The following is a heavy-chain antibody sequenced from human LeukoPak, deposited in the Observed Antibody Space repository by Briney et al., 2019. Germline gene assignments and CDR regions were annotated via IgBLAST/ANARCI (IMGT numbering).Heavy chain of an antibody. CDR2: IYGGGKT. D-gene: IGHD3-10*01. CDR3: ARDQATMIRNGFDV. CDR1: GFTVSSNY. Sequence: PGGSLRLSCAASGFTVSSNYMNWVRQAPGKGLEWVSVIYGGGKTYYADSVKGRFTLSRDNSKNMLFLQMNGLRVEGTAAYYCARDQATMIRNGFDVWGQGTTVTVSS. V-gene: IGHV3-53*01. J-gene: IGHJ6*02.